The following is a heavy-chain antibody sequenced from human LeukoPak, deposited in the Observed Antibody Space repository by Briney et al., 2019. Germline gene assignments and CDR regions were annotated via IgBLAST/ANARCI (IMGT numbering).Heavy chain of an antibody. Sequence: SGGPLRLSCAPSGFTYSSYWMRWVRQAPEKGLEWVANIKQDGSTKNYVDSVKGRFTISRDNAKNTLYLQMNSLTDEDTAVYYCAREGLAASADYWGQGTLVTVSS. CDR3: AREGLAASADY. D-gene: IGHD2-2*01. CDR1: GFTYSSYW. CDR2: IKQDGSTK. J-gene: IGHJ4*02. V-gene: IGHV3-7*01.